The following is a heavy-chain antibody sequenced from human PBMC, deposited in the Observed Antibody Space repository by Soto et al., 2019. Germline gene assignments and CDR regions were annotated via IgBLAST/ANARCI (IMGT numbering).Heavy chain of an antibody. Sequence: SETLSLTCTVSGGSISGYYWSWLRQPPGEGLEWIGHIFDSGTTYTNPSLRSQVAVSLDTSKNHFSLTLSSVTSADTAVYYCARGPSGDKVHYWGQGALVTVSS. D-gene: IGHD7-27*01. V-gene: IGHV4-59*08. J-gene: IGHJ4*02. CDR3: ARGPSGDKVHY. CDR1: GGSISGYY. CDR2: IFDSGTT.